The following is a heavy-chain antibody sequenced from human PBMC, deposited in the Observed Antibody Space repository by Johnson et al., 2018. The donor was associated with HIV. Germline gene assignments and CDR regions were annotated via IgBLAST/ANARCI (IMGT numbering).Heavy chain of an antibody. CDR2: ISYDGSNK. CDR3: AKDTPWAAAGRGAFDI. V-gene: IGHV3-30-3*01. Sequence: QVQLLESGGGLVQPGGSLRLSCAASGFTFSSYAMHWVRQAPGKGLEWVAVISYDGSNKYYAESVKGRFTISRDNSKNTLYLQMNSLRDEDTAVYYCAKDTPWAAAGRGAFDIWGQGTMVTVSS. D-gene: IGHD6-13*01. J-gene: IGHJ3*02. CDR1: GFTFSSYA.